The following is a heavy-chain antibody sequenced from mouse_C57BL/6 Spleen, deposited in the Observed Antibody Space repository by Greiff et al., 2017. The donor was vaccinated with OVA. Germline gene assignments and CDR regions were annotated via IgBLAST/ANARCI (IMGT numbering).Heavy chain of an antibody. D-gene: IGHD2-5*01. J-gene: IGHJ2*01. CDR2: IYPGDGDT. CDR1: GYAFSSSW. CDR3: ARFSNYNFDY. Sequence: VQLQQSGPELVKPGASVKISCKASGYAFSSSWMNWVKQRPGKGLEWIGRIYPGDGDTNYNGKFKGKATLTADKSSSTAYMQLSSLTSEDSAVYFCARFSNYNFDYWGQGTTLTVSS. V-gene: IGHV1-82*01.